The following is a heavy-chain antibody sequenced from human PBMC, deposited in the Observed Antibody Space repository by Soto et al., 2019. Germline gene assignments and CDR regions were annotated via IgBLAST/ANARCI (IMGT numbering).Heavy chain of an antibody. Sequence: SVKVSCKASGGTFSSYAISWVRQAPGQRLEWMGGIIPIFGTANYAQKFQGRVTITADESTSTAYIELSSLRSEDTAVYYCAGIGYSYGLTDFDHWGQGTLVTVSS. J-gene: IGHJ4*02. CDR3: AGIGYSYGLTDFDH. D-gene: IGHD5-18*01. V-gene: IGHV1-69*13. CDR2: IIPIFGTA. CDR1: GGTFSSYA.